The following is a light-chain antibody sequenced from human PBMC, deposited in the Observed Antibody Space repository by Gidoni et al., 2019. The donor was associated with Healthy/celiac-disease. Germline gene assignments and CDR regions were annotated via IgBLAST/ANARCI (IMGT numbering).Light chain of an antibody. J-gene: IGKJ1*01. CDR2: AAS. V-gene: IGKV1-39*01. CDR1: QSISSY. CDR3: QQSYSTPPT. Sequence: DIQMTQSPSSLSASVGDRVTITCRASQSISSYLNWYQQKPGKAPKLLIYAASSLQSGVHSRFRGSGSGTDFTLTIRRLQPEDFATYYCQQSYSTPPTFXXXTKVEIK.